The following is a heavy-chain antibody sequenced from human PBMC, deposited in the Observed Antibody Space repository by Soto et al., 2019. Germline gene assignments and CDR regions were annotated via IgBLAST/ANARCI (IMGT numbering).Heavy chain of an antibody. CDR3: ARQGPIANIHYYFDY. V-gene: IGHV1-18*01. J-gene: IGHJ4*02. CDR1: GYTFTSYG. Sequence: ASVKVSCKASGYTFTSYGISWVRQAPGQGLEWMGWISAYNGNTNYAQKLQGRVTMTTDTSTSTAYMELRSLRSDDTAVYYCARQGPIANIHYYFDYWGQGTLVTVSS. CDR2: ISAYNGNT. D-gene: IGHD6-13*01.